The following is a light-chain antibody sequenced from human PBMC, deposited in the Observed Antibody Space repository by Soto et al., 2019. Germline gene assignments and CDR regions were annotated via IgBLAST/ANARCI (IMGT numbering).Light chain of an antibody. Sequence: IHMTQSPSSLSASVGDRVTITCQASQDISSYLNWYQQKPGKAPKLLIYAASSLQSGVTSRISGSGSGTEFTLTISSLQPEDFATYFCQQSYSAQYTFGQGTKVDIK. J-gene: IGKJ2*01. CDR3: QQSYSAQYT. CDR1: QDISSY. CDR2: AAS. V-gene: IGKV1-39*01.